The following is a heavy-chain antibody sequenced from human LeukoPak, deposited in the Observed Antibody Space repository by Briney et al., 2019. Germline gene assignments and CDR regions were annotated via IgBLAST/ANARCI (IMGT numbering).Heavy chain of an antibody. CDR1: GGSFSGYY. V-gene: IGHV4-34*01. CDR3: ARGGVVVVVAATPFNWFDP. CDR2: INHSGST. Sequence: SETLSLTCAVYGGSFSGYYWSWIRQPPGKGLEWIGEINHSGSTNYNPSLKSRVTISVDTSKNQFSLKLSSVTAADTAVYYCARGGVVVVVAATPFNWFDPWGQGTLVTVSS. D-gene: IGHD2-15*01. J-gene: IGHJ5*02.